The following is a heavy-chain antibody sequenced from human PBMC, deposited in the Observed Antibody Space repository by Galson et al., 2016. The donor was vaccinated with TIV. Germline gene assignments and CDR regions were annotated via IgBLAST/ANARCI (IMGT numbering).Heavy chain of an antibody. Sequence: WMSWVRQAPGKGLEWVANIKHNGYEKYYVGSMRGRFTISRDNAENSLYLLQMNSLRAEDTAVYYCARELRQDAFDIWGQGTMVTVSS. D-gene: IGHD6-25*01. V-gene: IGHV3-7*01. J-gene: IGHJ3*02. CDR1: W. CDR2: IKHNGYEK. CDR3: ARELRQDAFDI.